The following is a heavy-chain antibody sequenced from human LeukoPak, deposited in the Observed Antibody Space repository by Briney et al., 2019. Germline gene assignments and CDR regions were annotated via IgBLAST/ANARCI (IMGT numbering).Heavy chain of an antibody. J-gene: IGHJ5*02. D-gene: IGHD3-22*01. CDR2: IIPIFGTA. CDR3: ARHGAWDYDSSGYYYGNWFDP. V-gene: IGHV1-69*01. CDR1: GFTFSSYA. Sequence: GGSLRLSCAASGFTFSSYAISWVRQAPGQGLEWMGGIIPIFGTANYAQKFQGRVTITADESTSTAYMELSSLRSEDTAVYYCARHGAWDYDSSGYYYGNWFDPWGQGTLVTVSS.